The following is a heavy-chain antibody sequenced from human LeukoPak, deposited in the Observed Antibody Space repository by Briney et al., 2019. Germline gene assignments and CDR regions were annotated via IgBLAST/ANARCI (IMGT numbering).Heavy chain of an antibody. D-gene: IGHD3-22*01. CDR2: IIPIFGTA. V-gene: IGHV1-69*05. J-gene: IGHJ4*02. Sequence: SVTVSCKASGGTFSSYAISWVRQAPGQGLEWMGRIIPIFGTANYAQKFQGRVTITTEESTSTAYMELSSLRSEDTAVYYCARDPVGYYYDSSGYYYVDWGQGTLVTVSS. CDR3: ARDPVGYYYDSSGYYYVD. CDR1: GGTFSSYA.